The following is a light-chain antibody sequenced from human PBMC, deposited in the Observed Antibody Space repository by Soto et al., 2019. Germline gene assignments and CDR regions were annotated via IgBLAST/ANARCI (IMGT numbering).Light chain of an antibody. Sequence: ELVMTPSPATLSVSPGARAPLSGRASQSVITNLAWYQQKSGQAPRLLIYAASTRATDIPARFSGSGSGTEFTLTISNLQSEEFVVYYCQQYNNWPSTFGQGTKVDI. CDR3: QQYNNWPST. J-gene: IGKJ1*01. CDR1: QSVITN. CDR2: AAS. V-gene: IGKV3-15*01.